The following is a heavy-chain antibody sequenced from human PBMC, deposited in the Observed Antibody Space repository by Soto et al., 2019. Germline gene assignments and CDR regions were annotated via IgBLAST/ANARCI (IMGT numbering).Heavy chain of an antibody. D-gene: IGHD3-16*02. Sequence: SVKVSCKASGGTFSSYAISWVRQAPGQGLEWMGGIIPIFGTANYAQKFQGRVTITADKSTSTAHMELSSLRSEDTAVYYCARAWGVTRLGELSPSYNWFDPWGQGTLVTVSS. CDR3: ARAWGVTRLGELSPSYNWFDP. CDR1: GGTFSSYA. J-gene: IGHJ5*02. V-gene: IGHV1-69*06. CDR2: IIPIFGTA.